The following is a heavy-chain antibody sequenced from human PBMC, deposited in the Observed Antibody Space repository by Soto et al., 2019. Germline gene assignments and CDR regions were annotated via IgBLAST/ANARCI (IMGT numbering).Heavy chain of an antibody. V-gene: IGHV1-69*02. CDR1: GGTFSSYT. J-gene: IGHJ3*02. CDR3: ASNLKRFGGNHDAFDI. CDR2: IIPILGIA. D-gene: IGHD3-10*01. Sequence: SVKVSCKASGGTFSSYTISWVRQAPGQGLEWMGRIIPILGIANYAQKFQGRVTITADKSTSTAYMELSSLRSEDTAVYYCASNLKRFGGNHDAFDIWGQGTMVTVSS.